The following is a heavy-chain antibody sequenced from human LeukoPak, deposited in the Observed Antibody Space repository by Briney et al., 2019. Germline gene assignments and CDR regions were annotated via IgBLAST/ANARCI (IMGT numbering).Heavy chain of an antibody. CDR1: GYTFTSYY. V-gene: IGHV1-46*01. CDR2: INPSGGST. Sequence: GASVKVSCKASGYTFTSYYMHWVRQAPGQGLEWMGIINPSGGSTSYAQKFQGRVTMTRDTSTSTVYMELSSLRSEDTAVYYCAANGIVVVPAAPSGAFDIWGQGTMVTVSS. D-gene: IGHD2-2*01. J-gene: IGHJ3*02. CDR3: AANGIVVVPAAPSGAFDI.